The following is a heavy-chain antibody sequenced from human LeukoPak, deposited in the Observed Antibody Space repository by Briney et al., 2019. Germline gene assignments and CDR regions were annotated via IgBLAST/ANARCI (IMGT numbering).Heavy chain of an antibody. CDR2: IYYSGST. Sequence: PSETLSLTCTVSGGSISSYYWSWIRQPPGKGLEWIGYIYYSGSTNYNPSLKSRVTISVDRSKNQFSLKLSSVTAADTAVYYCARGATSRPYFDYWGQGTLVTVSS. D-gene: IGHD1-1*01. J-gene: IGHJ4*02. V-gene: IGHV4-59*12. CDR1: GGSISSYY. CDR3: ARGATSRPYFDY.